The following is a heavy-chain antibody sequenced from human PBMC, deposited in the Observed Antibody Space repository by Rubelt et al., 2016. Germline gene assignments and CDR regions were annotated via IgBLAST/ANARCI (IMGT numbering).Heavy chain of an antibody. D-gene: IGHD2-2*01. J-gene: IGHJ4*02. CDR1: GGTISSYY. V-gene: IGHV4-59*12. CDR2: IYHSGST. Sequence: QVQLQESGPGLVKPSETLSLTCTVSGGTISSYYWSWIRQPPGKGLAWIGYIYHSGSTYYNPSLKSGVTVSVDRSKNQLPRKLSSVTAADTAVYYCARARPIVVVPAASGRGGMIVYWGQGTLVTVSS. CDR3: ARARPIVVVPAASGRGGMIVY.